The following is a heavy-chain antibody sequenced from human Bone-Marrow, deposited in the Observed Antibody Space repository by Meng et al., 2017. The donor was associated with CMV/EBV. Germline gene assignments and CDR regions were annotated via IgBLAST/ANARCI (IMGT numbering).Heavy chain of an antibody. CDR2: IYYNGNT. D-gene: IGHD3-3*01. J-gene: IGHJ5*02. CDR1: GGSTSSYY. V-gene: IGHV4-59*01. CDR3: ARGSGFAP. Sequence: SETLSLTCTVSGGSTSSYYWNWIRQSPGKGLEWIGYIYYNGNTNYNPSLKSRVTISVDTSKNQFSLKLSSMTAADTAVYYCARGSGFAPWGPGNRVTGAS.